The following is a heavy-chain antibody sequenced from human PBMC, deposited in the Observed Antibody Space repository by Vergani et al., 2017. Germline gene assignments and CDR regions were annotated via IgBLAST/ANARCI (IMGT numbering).Heavy chain of an antibody. CDR1: NYSISRGYF. CDR3: ARHGGSGNFYHLFDS. V-gene: IGHV4-38-2*02. J-gene: IGHJ4*02. CDR2: FHHTGMT. D-gene: IGHD3-10*01. Sequence: QVQLQESGPGLVKPSETLSLTCTVSNYSISRGYFWGWIRRPPGKGLEWIASFHHTGMTYNNPSLKSRVTISVDTSKNLISRKLNSVTAADTALYYCARHGGSGNFYHLFDSCGQGTLVTVSS.